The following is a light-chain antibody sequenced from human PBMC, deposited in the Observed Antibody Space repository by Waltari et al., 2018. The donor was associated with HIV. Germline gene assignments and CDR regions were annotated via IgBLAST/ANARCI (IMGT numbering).Light chain of an antibody. CDR1: SSDVGSYNL. Sequence: QSALTQPASVSGSPGQSITISCTGTSSDVGSYNLVSWYQQHPGKAPKLMIYEVSKRPSGVSNRLSGSKSGNTASLTSSGLQAEDEADYYCCSYAGSSTLVFGGGTKLTVL. J-gene: IGLJ2*01. CDR2: EVS. CDR3: CSYAGSSTLV. V-gene: IGLV2-23*02.